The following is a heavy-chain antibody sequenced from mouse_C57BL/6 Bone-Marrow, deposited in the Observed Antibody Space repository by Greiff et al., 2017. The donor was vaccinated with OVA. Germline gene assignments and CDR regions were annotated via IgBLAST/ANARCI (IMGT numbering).Heavy chain of an antibody. Sequence: VQLKESGAELVRPGTSVKMSCKASGYTFTNYWIGWAKQRPGHGLEWIGDIYPGGGYTNYNEKFKGKATLTADKSSSTAYMQVSSLTSEDSAIYYCEISWFAYWGQGTLVTVSA. J-gene: IGHJ3*01. CDR1: GYTFTNYW. CDR3: EISWFAY. CDR2: IYPGGGYT. V-gene: IGHV1-63*01.